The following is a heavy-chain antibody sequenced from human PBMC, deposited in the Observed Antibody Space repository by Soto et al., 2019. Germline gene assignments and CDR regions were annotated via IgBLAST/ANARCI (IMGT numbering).Heavy chain of an antibody. V-gene: IGHV4-31*03. CDR2: IYYSGST. J-gene: IGHJ6*02. CDR1: GGSISSGGYY. D-gene: IGHD4-4*01. Sequence: QVQLQESGPGLVKPSQTLSLTCTVSGGSISSGGYYWSWIRQHPGKGLEWIGYIYYSGSTYYNPSLKSRVTISVDTAKNQFYLKLSSVTAADTAVYYCARDRRLQALDGMDVWGQGTTVTVSS. CDR3: ARDRRLQALDGMDV.